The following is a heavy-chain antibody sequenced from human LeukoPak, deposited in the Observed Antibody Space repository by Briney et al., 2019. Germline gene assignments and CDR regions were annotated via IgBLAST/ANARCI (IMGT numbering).Heavy chain of an antibody. CDR3: ARGTTMIVVVITNRAPRYFDL. CDR1: GGSFSGYY. V-gene: IGHV4-34*01. Sequence: SETLSLTCAVYGGSFSGYYWSWIRQPPGKGLEWIGEINHSGSTNFNPSLKSRVTIPVTTSKNHVALRLISVTAADTAVYYCARGTTMIVVVITNRAPRYFDLWGRGTLVTVSS. D-gene: IGHD3-22*01. J-gene: IGHJ2*01. CDR2: INHSGST.